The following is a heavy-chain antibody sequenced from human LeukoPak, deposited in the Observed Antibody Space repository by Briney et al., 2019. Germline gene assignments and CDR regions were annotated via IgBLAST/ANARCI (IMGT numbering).Heavy chain of an antibody. D-gene: IGHD5-18*01. J-gene: IGHJ6*03. CDR2: IGTAGDT. V-gene: IGHV3-13*01. Sequence: GGSLRLSCAASGFTFSSYDMHWVRQATGKRLEWVSTIGTAGDTYYLDSVKGRFTISRENAKNSLYLQMNSLTAGDTAVYYCARGGDFGYSYGGYYYMDVWGIGTTVIVSS. CDR1: GFTFSSYD. CDR3: ARGGDFGYSYGGYYYMDV.